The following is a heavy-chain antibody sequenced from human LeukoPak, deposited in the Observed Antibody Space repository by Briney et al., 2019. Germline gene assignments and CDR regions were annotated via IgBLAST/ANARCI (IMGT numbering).Heavy chain of an antibody. V-gene: IGHV5-51*01. D-gene: IGHD2-15*01. CDR3: ARRGPYCSGGSCYSS. J-gene: IGHJ4*02. CDR2: IYPGDSDT. Sequence: GESLKISCKGSGYRFTSFWIGWVRQMPGKGLEWMGIIYPGDSDTRYSPSFQGQVTISADKSTSTAYLQWSSLKASDTAMYYCARRGPYCSGGSCYSSWGQGTLVTVSS. CDR1: GYRFTSFW.